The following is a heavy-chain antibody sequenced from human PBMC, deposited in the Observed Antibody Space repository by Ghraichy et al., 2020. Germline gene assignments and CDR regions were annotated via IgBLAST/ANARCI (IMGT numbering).Heavy chain of an antibody. D-gene: IGHD2-21*01. J-gene: IGHJ4*02. V-gene: IGHV3-66*01. Sequence: GESLNISCAASGFSVNTYFMSWVRQSPGKGLEWVSVFYSVDTTYYADSVKGRFTMSRDNSQNTLSLQMNSLRADDTAVYYCVRGQVVSISSPADSWGQGTLVTVTS. CDR2: FYSVDTT. CDR1: GFSVNTYF. CDR3: VRGQVVSISSPADS.